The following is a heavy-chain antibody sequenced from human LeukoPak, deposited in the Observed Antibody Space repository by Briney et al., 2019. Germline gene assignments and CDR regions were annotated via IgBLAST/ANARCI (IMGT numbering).Heavy chain of an antibody. J-gene: IGHJ6*02. D-gene: IGHD3-22*01. V-gene: IGHV4-59*01. CDR2: IYYSGST. CDR3: ARGANYKWFLPHYYYYGMDV. CDR1: GGSISSCY. Sequence: SETLSLTCTVSGGSISSCYWSWIRQPPGKGLEWIGYIYYSGSTNYNPSLKSRVTISVDTSKNQFSLKLSSVTAADTAVYYCARGANYKWFLPHYYYYGMDVWGQGTTVTVSS.